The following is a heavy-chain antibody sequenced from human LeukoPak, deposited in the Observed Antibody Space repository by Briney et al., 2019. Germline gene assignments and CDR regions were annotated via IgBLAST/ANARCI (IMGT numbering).Heavy chain of an antibody. D-gene: IGHD4-23*01. CDR3: ASKPADYGGHTSPFDY. CDR1: GGSFSGYY. CDR2: INHSGST. V-gene: IGHV4-34*01. J-gene: IGHJ4*02. Sequence: ASETLSLTCAVYGGSFSGYYWSWIRQPPGKGLEWIGEINHSGSTNYNPSLKSRVTISVDTSKNQFSLKLSSVTAADTAVYYCASKPADYGGHTSPFDYWGQGTLVTVSS.